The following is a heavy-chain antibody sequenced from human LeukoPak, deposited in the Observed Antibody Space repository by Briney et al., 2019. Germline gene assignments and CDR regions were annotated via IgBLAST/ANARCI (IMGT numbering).Heavy chain of an antibody. CDR1: GVSFSGYY. CDR3: ARSRRSGLSGAVDY. Sequence: SETLSLTCGVYGVSFSGYYWSWIRQPPGKGLEWIGEINHSGSITYTPSLKSRVTISLDASKNQFSLKLSFMTAADTAIYYCARSRRSGLSGAVDYWGQGTLVTVSS. CDR2: INHSGSI. D-gene: IGHD6-19*01. J-gene: IGHJ4*02. V-gene: IGHV4-34*01.